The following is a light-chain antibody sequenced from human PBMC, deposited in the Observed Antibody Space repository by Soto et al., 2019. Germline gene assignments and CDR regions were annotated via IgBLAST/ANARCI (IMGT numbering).Light chain of an antibody. CDR1: QFINTW. CDR2: KSS. V-gene: IGKV1-5*03. CDR3: QQFVNYPLT. J-gene: IGKJ4*01. Sequence: DTQLTQSPSTLSASVGDRVIITCRASQFINTWLAWYQQKPGKAPKLLLYKSSTLETGVPSRFSGSGSGTEFTLTISSLQPEDFATYYCQQFVNYPLTFGGGTKVEIK.